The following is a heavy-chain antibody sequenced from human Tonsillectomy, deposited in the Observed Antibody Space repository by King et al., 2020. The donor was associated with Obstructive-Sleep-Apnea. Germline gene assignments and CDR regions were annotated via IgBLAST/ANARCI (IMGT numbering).Heavy chain of an antibody. D-gene: IGHD4/OR15-4a*01. CDR3: ARDSFPQGAIHYGMDV. V-gene: IGHV7-4-1*02. CDR2: SNTNTGNP. Sequence: VQLVESGSELKKPGASVKVSCKASGYTFTSYAMNWVRQAPGQGLEWMGWSNTNTGNPTYSQGFTGRVVFSLDTPVSTAYLPISSLKAEDTAVYYCARDSFPQGAIHYGMDVWGQGTTVTVSS. J-gene: IGHJ6*02. CDR1: GYTFTSYA.